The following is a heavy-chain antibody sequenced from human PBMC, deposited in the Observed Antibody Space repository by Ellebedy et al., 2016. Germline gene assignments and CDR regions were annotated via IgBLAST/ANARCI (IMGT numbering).Heavy chain of an antibody. J-gene: IGHJ4*02. D-gene: IGHD6-13*01. V-gene: IGHV3-9*01. CDR2: ISWNSGDI. CDR1: GFTFDDYA. Sequence: SLKISXAASGFTFDDYAMHWVRQAPGKGLEWVSGISWNSGDIGYADSVKGRFTISRDNAKNSLYLQMNSLRAEDTALYYCAKDIRSGLAAATGGSDYWGQGTLVTVSS. CDR3: AKDIRSGLAAATGGSDY.